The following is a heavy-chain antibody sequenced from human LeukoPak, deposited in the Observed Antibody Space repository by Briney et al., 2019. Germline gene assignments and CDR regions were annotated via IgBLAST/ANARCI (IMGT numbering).Heavy chain of an antibody. Sequence: GALVKVSCKASGYTFTSYGISWVRQAPGQGLEWMGWISAYNGNTNYAQKLQGRVTMTTDTSTSTAYMELRSLRSDDTAVYYCARSIWSGPKGSWFDPWGQGTLVTVSS. CDR2: ISAYNGNT. V-gene: IGHV1-18*01. D-gene: IGHD3-3*01. J-gene: IGHJ5*02. CDR3: ARSIWSGPKGSWFDP. CDR1: GYTFTSYG.